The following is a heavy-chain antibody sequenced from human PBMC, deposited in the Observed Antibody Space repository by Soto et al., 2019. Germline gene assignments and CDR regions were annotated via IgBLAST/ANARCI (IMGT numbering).Heavy chain of an antibody. J-gene: IGHJ5*02. CDR3: ARDDLGYCSSTSCYAGPWFDP. CDR1: GHTFTSYG. CDR2: ISAYNGNT. D-gene: IGHD2-2*01. V-gene: IGHV1-18*01. Sequence: ASVKVSCKASGHTFTSYGISWVRQAPGQGLEWMGWISAYNGNTNYAQKLQGRVTMTTDTSTSTAYMELRSLRSDDTAVYYCARDDLGYCSSTSCYAGPWFDPWGQGTLVTVSS.